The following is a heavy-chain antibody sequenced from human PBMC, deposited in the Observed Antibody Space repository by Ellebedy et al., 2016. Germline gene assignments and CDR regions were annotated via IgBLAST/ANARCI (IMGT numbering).Heavy chain of an antibody. V-gene: IGHV1-2*04. CDR2: INPNSGGT. D-gene: IGHD3-10*01. CDR3: ARELLWFGEQSPLYYYYGMDV. CDR1: GYTFTGYY. Sequence: ASVKVSXXASGYTFTGYYMHWVRQAPGQGLEWMGWINPNSGGTNYAQKFQGWVTMTRDTSISTAYMELSRLRSDDTAVYYCARELLWFGEQSPLYYYYGMDVWGQGTTVTVSS. J-gene: IGHJ6*02.